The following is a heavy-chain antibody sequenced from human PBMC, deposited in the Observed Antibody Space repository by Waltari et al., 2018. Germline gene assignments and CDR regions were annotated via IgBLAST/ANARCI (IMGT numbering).Heavy chain of an antibody. D-gene: IGHD1-26*01. CDR3: ARGPVSGSGSYYVGDY. V-gene: IGHV3-74*01. Sequence: EVQLVESGGGLVQPGGSLRLACAASGPTFSSYWMHWVRQVPGKGLVGVSRISTDGRGANYADSVQGRFTSSRDNAKNILYLQMNSLGAEDTAVYYCARGPVSGSGSYYVGDYWGQGTLVTVSS. J-gene: IGHJ4*02. CDR2: ISTDGRGA. CDR1: GPTFSSYW.